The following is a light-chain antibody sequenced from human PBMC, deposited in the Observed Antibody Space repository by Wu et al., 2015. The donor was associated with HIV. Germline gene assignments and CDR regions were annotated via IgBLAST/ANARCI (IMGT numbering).Light chain of an antibody. CDR3: QQYNSYLLT. J-gene: IGKJ4*01. Sequence: DIKMTQSPSSVSASIGDRVTITCRASQSISSWLAWYQQKPGKAPKLLIYKASSLESGVPSRFSGSGSGTEFTLTISSLQPDDFATYYCQQYNSYLLTFGGGTKVEIK. CDR1: QSISSW. CDR2: KAS. V-gene: IGKV1-5*03.